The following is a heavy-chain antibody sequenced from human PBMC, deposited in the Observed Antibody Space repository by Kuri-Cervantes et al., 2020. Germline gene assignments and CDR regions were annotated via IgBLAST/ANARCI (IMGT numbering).Heavy chain of an antibody. D-gene: IGHD3-22*01. V-gene: IGHV1-2*02. CDR1: GYTFNGYY. J-gene: IGHJ4*02. CDR3: ARWGCYDSRGHYYFDY. Sequence: ASVKVSCKTSGYTFNGYYMHWVRQAPGQGLEWMGWINPDSGGTNYEQKFQGRVTMTRDTSISTAYMELSGLKSDDTAVYYCARWGCYDSRGHYYFDYWGQGTLVTVSS. CDR2: INPDSGGT.